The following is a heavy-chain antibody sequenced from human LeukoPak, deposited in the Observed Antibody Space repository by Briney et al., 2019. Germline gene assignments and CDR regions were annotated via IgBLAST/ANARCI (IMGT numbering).Heavy chain of an antibody. J-gene: IGHJ6*02. D-gene: IGHD2-15*01. CDR2: IEQDGSEK. Sequence: GGSLRLSCAASGFTFSSYWMSWVRQAPGKGLEWVANIEQDGSEKYYVDSVKGRFTISRDNAKNSLYLQMNSLRAEDTAVYYCARDGGGLYYYYGMDVWGQGTTVTVSS. CDR3: ARDGGGLYYYYGMDV. V-gene: IGHV3-7*01. CDR1: GFTFSSYW.